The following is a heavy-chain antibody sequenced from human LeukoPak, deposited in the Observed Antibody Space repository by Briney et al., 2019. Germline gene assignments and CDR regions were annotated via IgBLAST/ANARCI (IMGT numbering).Heavy chain of an antibody. D-gene: IGHD6-13*01. V-gene: IGHV3-30-3*01. CDR2: IPYDGSNK. Sequence: GGSLRLSCAASGFTFSSYAMHWVRQAPGKGLEWVAVIPYDGSNKYYADSVKGRFTISRDNSKNTLYLQMNSLRAEDTAVYYCARGGLQQLAPLDYWGQGTLVTVSS. CDR3: ARGGLQQLAPLDY. J-gene: IGHJ4*02. CDR1: GFTFSSYA.